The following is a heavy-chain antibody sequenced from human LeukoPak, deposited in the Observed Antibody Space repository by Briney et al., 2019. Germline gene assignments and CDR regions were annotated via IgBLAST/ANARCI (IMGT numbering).Heavy chain of an antibody. CDR1: GFTFSSYA. Sequence: GGSLRLSCAASGFTFSSYAMSWVRQAPGKGLEWVSAISGSGGSTYYADSVKGRFTISRDNSKNTLYLQMNSLRAEDTAVYYCATTLTVLLWFGDLDAFDIWGQGTMVTVSS. J-gene: IGHJ3*02. CDR3: ATTLTVLLWFGDLDAFDI. D-gene: IGHD3-10*01. V-gene: IGHV3-23*01. CDR2: ISGSGGST.